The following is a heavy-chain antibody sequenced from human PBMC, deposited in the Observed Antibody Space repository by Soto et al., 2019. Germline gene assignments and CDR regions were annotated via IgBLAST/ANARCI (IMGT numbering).Heavy chain of an antibody. Sequence: GGSLRLSCEVSGFVLRTYDASWVRQAPGKGLEWLAVIIAWGQTIYSAESARGRFTISRDDAKNTLHLQIDSLTVEDTAVYYCVPRLNPRVPDHWGQGTLVTVSS. CDR2: IIAWGQTI. CDR1: GFVLRTYD. J-gene: IGHJ4*02. V-gene: IGHV3-23*01. CDR3: VPRLNPRVPDH. D-gene: IGHD3-22*01.